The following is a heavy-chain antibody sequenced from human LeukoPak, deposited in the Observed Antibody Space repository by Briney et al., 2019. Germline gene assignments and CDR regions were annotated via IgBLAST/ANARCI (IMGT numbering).Heavy chain of an antibody. J-gene: IGHJ6*02. D-gene: IGHD3-22*01. V-gene: IGHV1-8*01. Sequence: ASVKVSCKASGYTFTSYDINWVRQATGQGLEWMGWMNPNSGNTGYAQKFQGRVTMTRNTSISTAYMELSSLRSEDTAVYYCARGGNSYYDSSGYSLPPYYYYGMDVWGQGTTVTVSS. CDR1: GYTFTSYD. CDR2: MNPNSGNT. CDR3: ARGGNSYYDSSGYSLPPYYYYGMDV.